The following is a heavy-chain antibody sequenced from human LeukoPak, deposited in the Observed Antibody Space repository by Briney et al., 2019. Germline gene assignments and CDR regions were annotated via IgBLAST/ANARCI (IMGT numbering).Heavy chain of an antibody. J-gene: IGHJ4*02. Sequence: ASVKVSCKASGYTFTSYGISWVRQAPGQGLEWMGWISAYNGNTNYAQKLQGRVTMTTDTSTSTAYMELRSLRSDDTAVYYCARISLRDYYDSSGNQFIDYWGRGTLVTVSS. CDR2: ISAYNGNT. D-gene: IGHD3-22*01. V-gene: IGHV1-18*01. CDR3: ARISLRDYYDSSGNQFIDY. CDR1: GYTFTSYG.